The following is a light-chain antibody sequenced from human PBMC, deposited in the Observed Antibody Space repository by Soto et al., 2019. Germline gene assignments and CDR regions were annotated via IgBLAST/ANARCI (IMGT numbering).Light chain of an antibody. CDR1: SSDVGGYNY. J-gene: IGLJ1*01. V-gene: IGLV2-8*01. Sequence: LTQPPSASGSPGQSVTISCTGTSSDVGGYNYVSWYQQHPSKAPKLMIYEVSKRPSGVPDRFSGSKSGNTASLTVSGLQAEVGADYYTTEIAGRKNYVFGTGAMV. CDR3: TEIAGRKNYV. CDR2: EVS.